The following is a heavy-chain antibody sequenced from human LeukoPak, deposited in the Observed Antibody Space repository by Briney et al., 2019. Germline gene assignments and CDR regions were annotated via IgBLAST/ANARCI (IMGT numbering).Heavy chain of an antibody. CDR1: GYTLTELS. Sequence: GASVKVSCKVSGYTLTELSMHWVRQAPGRGVEWVGGFDPEDGETIYAQKFQGGVTMTEDTSTDTAYMELSSLRSDDTAVYYCAPYSSSIAARRWFDPWGQGTLVTVSS. CDR2: FDPEDGET. V-gene: IGHV1-24*01. CDR3: APYSSSIAARRWFDP. D-gene: IGHD6-6*01. J-gene: IGHJ5*02.